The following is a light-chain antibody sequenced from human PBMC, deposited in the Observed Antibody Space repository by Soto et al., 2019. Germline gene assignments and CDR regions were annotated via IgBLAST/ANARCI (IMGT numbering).Light chain of an antibody. CDR3: QQYETFSPWT. Sequence: MTQSPATLSASLGDRVTITCRASQRIDTWLAWYQQKPGTAPKLLIYKATILQSGVPSRFSGSGSGTEFTLAISSLQPDDFATYYCQQYETFSPWTFGQGTKVDIK. CDR2: KAT. J-gene: IGKJ1*01. CDR1: QRIDTW. V-gene: IGKV1-5*03.